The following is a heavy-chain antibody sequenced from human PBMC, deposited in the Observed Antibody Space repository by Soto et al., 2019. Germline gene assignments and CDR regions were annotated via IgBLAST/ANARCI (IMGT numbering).Heavy chain of an antibody. D-gene: IGHD3-22*01. CDR1: GGSISSSSYY. Sequence: SETLSLTCTVSGGSISSSSYYWGWIRQPPGKGLEWIGSIYYSGSTHYNPSLKSRVTISVDTSKNQFSLKLSSVTAADTAVYYCARRINYYDSSGYYSVSYFDYWGQGTLVTVSS. CDR2: IYYSGST. J-gene: IGHJ4*02. V-gene: IGHV4-39*01. CDR3: ARRINYYDSSGYYSVSYFDY.